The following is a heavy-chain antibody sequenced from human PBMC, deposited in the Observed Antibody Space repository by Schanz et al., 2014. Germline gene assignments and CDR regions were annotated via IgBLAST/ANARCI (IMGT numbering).Heavy chain of an antibody. V-gene: IGHV3-74*02. CDR2: INGDGSNT. D-gene: IGHD3-10*02. CDR3: AKNQYDDVDLSSFYFDF. Sequence: DVQLLESGGGLVQPGGSLRLSCGSSGFTFSPYCMHWVRQAPGKGLVWVSRINGDGSNTNYADSVKGRFTISRDNAKNALYLQMNSLSAEDTAVYYCAKNQYDDVDLSSFYFDFWGQGTLVTVSS. CDR1: GFTFSPYC. J-gene: IGHJ4*02.